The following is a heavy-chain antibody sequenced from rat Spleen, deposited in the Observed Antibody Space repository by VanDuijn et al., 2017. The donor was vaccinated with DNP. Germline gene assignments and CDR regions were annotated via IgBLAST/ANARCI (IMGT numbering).Heavy chain of an antibody. Sequence: EVQLVESGGGLVQPGRSLRLSCEVSGLSFSTYGLAWVRQTPTRGLEWVASITSSGGSSSYRDSVKGRFTISRDNAKSTLYLQMNSLRSEDMATYYCVRWNSGHFDYWGQGVMVTVSS. CDR3: VRWNSGHFDY. J-gene: IGHJ2*01. CDR1: GLSFSTYG. D-gene: IGHD4-3*01. V-gene: IGHV5S13*01. CDR2: ITSSGGSS.